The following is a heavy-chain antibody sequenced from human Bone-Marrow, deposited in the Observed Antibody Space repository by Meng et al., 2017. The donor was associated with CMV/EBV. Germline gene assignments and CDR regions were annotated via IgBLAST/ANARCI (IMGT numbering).Heavy chain of an antibody. CDR3: AKRITIFGVVITPYYYYGMDV. Sequence: SVKVSCKASGGTFSSYAISWVRQAPGQGLEWMGGIIPIFGTANYAQKFQGRVTITTDESTSTAYMELSSLRSEDTAVYYCAKRITIFGVVITPYYYYGMDVWGQGTTVTVSS. CDR1: GGTFSSYA. V-gene: IGHV1-69*05. D-gene: IGHD3-3*01. J-gene: IGHJ6*02. CDR2: IIPIFGTA.